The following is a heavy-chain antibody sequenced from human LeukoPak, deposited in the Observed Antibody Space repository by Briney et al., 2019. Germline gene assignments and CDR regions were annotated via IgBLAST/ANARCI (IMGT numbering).Heavy chain of an antibody. D-gene: IGHD2-15*01. J-gene: IGHJ6*03. V-gene: IGHV1-69*13. Sequence: GASVKVSCKASGYTFTNYAMNWVRQAPGQGLEWMGGIIPIFGTANYAQKFQGRVTITADESTSTAYMELSSLRSEDTAVYYCARGIVVVVAATLSYYYMDVWGKGTTVTISS. CDR2: IIPIFGTA. CDR3: ARGIVVVVAATLSYYYMDV. CDR1: GYTFTNYA.